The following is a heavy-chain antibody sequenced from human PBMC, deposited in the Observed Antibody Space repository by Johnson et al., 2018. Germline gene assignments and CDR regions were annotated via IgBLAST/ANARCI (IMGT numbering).Heavy chain of an antibody. J-gene: IGHJ3*02. CDR3: ARGLGNIAAAGLSDAFDI. D-gene: IGHD6-13*01. Sequence: VQLVETGPGLVKPSETLSLTCTVSGGSISSYYWSWIRQPPGKGLEWIGYIYYSGSTNYNPSLKSRVTLSVDTSKNQFSLKLSSVTAAHTAVYYCARGLGNIAAAGLSDAFDIWGQGTMVTVSS. CDR1: GGSISSYY. V-gene: IGHV4-59*01. CDR2: IYYSGST.